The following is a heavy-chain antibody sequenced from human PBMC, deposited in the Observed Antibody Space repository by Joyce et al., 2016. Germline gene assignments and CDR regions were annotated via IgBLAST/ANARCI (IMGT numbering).Heavy chain of an antibody. Sequence: QVQLVESGGGVVQPGRSLRLSCAASGLTLSNYGVHWVRQAPGKGLELVAVISYDGIYKYYADSVKGRFTISRDNSKNTVFLEMNSLRTEDTAVYYCAKILTATYSSGWFLDYWGQGTLVTVS. CDR1: GLTLSNYG. J-gene: IGHJ4*02. V-gene: IGHV3-30*18. CDR2: ISYDGIYK. CDR3: AKILTATYSSGWFLDY. D-gene: IGHD6-25*01.